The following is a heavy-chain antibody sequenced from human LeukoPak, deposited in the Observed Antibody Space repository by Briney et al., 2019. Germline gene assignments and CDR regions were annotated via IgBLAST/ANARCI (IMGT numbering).Heavy chain of an antibody. J-gene: IGHJ6*03. CDR1: GCTFSSYA. CDR3: ARGVSGYQGYYNMDV. Sequence: ASVKVSCKASGCTFSSYAINWVRQAPGQGLEWVGRIIPIFGTANYAQKFQGRVTITTDESTSTAYMELSSLRSEDTAVYYCARGVSGYQGYYNMDVWDKGTTVTVSS. V-gene: IGHV1-69*05. CDR2: IIPIFGTA. D-gene: IGHD3-22*01.